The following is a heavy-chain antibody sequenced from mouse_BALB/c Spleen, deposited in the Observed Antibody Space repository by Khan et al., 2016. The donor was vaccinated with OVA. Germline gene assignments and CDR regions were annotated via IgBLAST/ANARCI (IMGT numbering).Heavy chain of an antibody. Sequence: QVQLMESGAGLAAPSQSLSITCTISGFSLTNYGVHWVRQPPGKGLEWLAVIWSDGTTIYNVALNARLTITKANYQNQVFLKMKSLRTDDAAIYFCSGQPYYHCYIMDYWGQGTSVTVSS. CDR2: IWSDGTT. V-gene: IGHV2-6-1*01. CDR1: GFSLTNYG. CDR3: SGQPYYHCYIMDY. J-gene: IGHJ4*01. D-gene: IGHD2-10*01.